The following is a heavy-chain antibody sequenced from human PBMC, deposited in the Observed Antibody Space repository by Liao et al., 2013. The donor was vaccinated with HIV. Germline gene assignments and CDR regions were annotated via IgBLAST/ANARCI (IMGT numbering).Heavy chain of an antibody. Sequence: QVQVQVSGPGLVKPSETLSLTCSVSGASISSHYWSWIRQSAGKGLEWIGRVYTSGTTSSRPSLKSRVAMSVDTTKNQFSLTLHSVTAADTATYYCVRDRGSLGSWFDVWGQGARVFVSS. J-gene: IGHJ5*02. D-gene: IGHD7-27*01. CDR1: GASISSHY. V-gene: IGHV4-4*07. CDR3: VRDRGSLGSWFDV. CDR2: VYTSGTT.